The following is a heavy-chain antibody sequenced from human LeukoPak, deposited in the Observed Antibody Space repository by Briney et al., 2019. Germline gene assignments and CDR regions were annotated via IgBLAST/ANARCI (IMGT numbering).Heavy chain of an antibody. Sequence: SETLSLICAVSGGSISTYYWSWIRQPPGKGLEWIGYIYYSGSTNYNPSLKSPFTISVDTSKNQFSLKLTSVTAADTAVYYCARGRGLHYYDSSGFHSGAFDIWGLGTMVTVSS. V-gene: IGHV4-59*01. CDR3: ARGRGLHYYDSSGFHSGAFDI. D-gene: IGHD3-22*01. CDR1: GGSISTYY. J-gene: IGHJ3*02. CDR2: IYYSGST.